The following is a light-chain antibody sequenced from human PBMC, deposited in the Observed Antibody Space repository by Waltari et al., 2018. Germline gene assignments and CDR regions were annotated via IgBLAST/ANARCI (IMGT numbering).Light chain of an antibody. CDR1: RSDVAGYNY. CDR3: SSYTSSSVYV. CDR2: EVS. J-gene: IGLJ1*01. V-gene: IGLV2-14*01. Sequence: QSALTQPAPVSGSPVQSITISCTGTRSDVAGYNYVSWYQHHPGKAPKLIIYEVSNRPSGVSNRFSGSKSGNTASLTISGLQAEDDADYYCSSYTSSSVYVFGTGTRVTVL.